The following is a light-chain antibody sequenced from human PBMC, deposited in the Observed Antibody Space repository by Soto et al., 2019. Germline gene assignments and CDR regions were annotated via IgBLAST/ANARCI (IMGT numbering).Light chain of an antibody. CDR3: QQYNSFSAAIT. J-gene: IGKJ3*01. CDR1: QSINNW. CDR2: YAS. V-gene: IGKV1-5*01. Sequence: DIQMTQSPSTLSASVGDRVTITCRASQSINNWLAWYQQKPGKAPKLLIYYASSLESGVPSRFSGSGSGTEFTLTISSLQPDDFATYYCQQYNSFSAAITFGPGTKVDIK.